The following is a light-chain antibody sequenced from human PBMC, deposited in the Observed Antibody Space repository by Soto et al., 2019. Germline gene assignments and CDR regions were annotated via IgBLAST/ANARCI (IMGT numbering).Light chain of an antibody. CDR1: SSDVGAYND. V-gene: IGLV2-23*01. Sequence: QSVLTQPASVSGSPGQSITISCTGTSSDVGAYNDVSWYQQHPHRAPKVIIYKSTNRPSGVSNRFSGSTSGTAASLTISAAQDDAEDDYFCYCSAPETTYVFGTGTKVTVL. J-gene: IGLJ1*01. CDR3: YCSAPETTYV. CDR2: KST.